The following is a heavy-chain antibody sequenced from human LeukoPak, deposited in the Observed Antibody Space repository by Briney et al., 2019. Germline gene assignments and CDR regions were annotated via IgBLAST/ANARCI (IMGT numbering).Heavy chain of an antibody. J-gene: IGHJ4*02. CDR3: ARDRGAHVPDY. CDR1: GFTFSSYG. CDR2: IWYDGSNK. D-gene: IGHD2-2*01. Sequence: GGSLRLSCAASGFTFSSYGMHWVRQAPGKGLEWVAVIWYDGSNKYYADSVKGRFTISRDNSKNTLYLQMNSLRAEDTAVYYCARDRGAHVPDYWGQGTLVTVSS. V-gene: IGHV3-33*01.